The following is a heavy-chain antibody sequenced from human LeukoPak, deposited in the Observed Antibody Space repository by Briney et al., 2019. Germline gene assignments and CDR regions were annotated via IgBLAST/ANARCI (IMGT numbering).Heavy chain of an antibody. Sequence: ASVKVSCKASGGTFSSYAISWVRQAPGQGLEWMGWMNTNSGNTGHAQKFQGRVTMTRNTSISTAYMELSSLRSDDTAVYYCVAMARWGQGTLVTVSS. CDR2: MNTNSGNT. D-gene: IGHD5-24*01. V-gene: IGHV1-8*02. CDR3: VAMAR. J-gene: IGHJ4*02. CDR1: GGTFSSYA.